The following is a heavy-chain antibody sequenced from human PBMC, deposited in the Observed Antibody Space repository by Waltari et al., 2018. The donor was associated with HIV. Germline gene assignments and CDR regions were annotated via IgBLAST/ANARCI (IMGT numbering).Heavy chain of an antibody. D-gene: IGHD5-18*01. Sequence: EVQLVESGGGLVQPGRSLRLSCAASGFTFDDYAMHWVRQAPGKGLEWVSGISWNSGSIGYADSVKGRFTISRDNAKNSLYLQMNSLRAEATALYYCAKREGYRHAFDIWGQGTMVTVSS. CDR3: AKREGYRHAFDI. J-gene: IGHJ3*02. V-gene: IGHV3-9*01. CDR2: ISWNSGSI. CDR1: GFTFDDYA.